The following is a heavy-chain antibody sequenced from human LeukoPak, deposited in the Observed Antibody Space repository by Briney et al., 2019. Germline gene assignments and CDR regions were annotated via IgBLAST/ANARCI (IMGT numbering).Heavy chain of an antibody. D-gene: IGHD3-22*01. CDR3: ASTGRYYDSKDVSSE. V-gene: IGHV1-69*13. Sequence: GASVKVSCKASGGTFSSYAISWVRQAPGQGLEWMGGIIPIFGTANYAQKFQGRVTITADESTSAAYMELSSLRSEDTAVYYCASTGRYYDSKDVSSEWGQGTLVTVSS. CDR2: IIPIFGTA. CDR1: GGTFSSYA. J-gene: IGHJ4*02.